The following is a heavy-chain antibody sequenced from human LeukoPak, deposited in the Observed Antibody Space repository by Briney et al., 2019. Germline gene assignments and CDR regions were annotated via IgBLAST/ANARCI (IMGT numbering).Heavy chain of an antibody. D-gene: IGHD1-14*01. CDR3: AKDSGGGMDV. CDR1: GFTFSSYA. Sequence: GGSLRLSCAASGFTFSSYAMHWVRQAPGKGLEWVSAISGSGDSTYYADSVKGRFTISRDNSKNTLYLQMNSLRAEDTAVYYCAKDSGGGMDVWGQGTTVTVSS. V-gene: IGHV3-23*01. CDR2: ISGSGDST. J-gene: IGHJ6*02.